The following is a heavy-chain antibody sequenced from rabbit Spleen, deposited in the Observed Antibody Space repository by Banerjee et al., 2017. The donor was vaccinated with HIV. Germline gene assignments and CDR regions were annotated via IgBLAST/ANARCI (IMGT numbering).Heavy chain of an antibody. V-gene: IGHV1S40*01. CDR1: GFSFSDRDV. D-gene: IGHD1-1*01. Sequence: QSLEESGGDLVKPGASLTLTCTASGFSFSDRDVMCWVRQAPGKGLQWIACINTYTGKPVYATWASGRFTISRTSSTTVTLHMTSLTAADRATYFCARDLVAVIGWNFNLWGQGTLVTVS. J-gene: IGHJ4*01. CDR3: ARDLVAVIGWNFNL. CDR2: INTYTGKP.